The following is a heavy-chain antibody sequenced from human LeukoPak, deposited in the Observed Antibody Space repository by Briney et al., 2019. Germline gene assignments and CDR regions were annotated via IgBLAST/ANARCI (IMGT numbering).Heavy chain of an antibody. D-gene: IGHD6-19*01. V-gene: IGHV1-24*01. CDR1: GYTLTELS. CDR3: ATEWYSSGWYFDF. Sequence: ASVKVSFKVSGYTLTELSMHWVRQAPGKGVEWMGGFDPEDGETIYAQKFQGRVTMTEDTSTDTAYMELSSLRCEDTAVYYCATEWYSSGWYFDFWGQGTLVTVSS. J-gene: IGHJ4*02. CDR2: FDPEDGET.